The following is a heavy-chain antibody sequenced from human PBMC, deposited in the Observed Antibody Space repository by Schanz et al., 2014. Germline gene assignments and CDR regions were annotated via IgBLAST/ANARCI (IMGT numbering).Heavy chain of an antibody. J-gene: IGHJ4*02. CDR3: VSSGSYSSYAF. CDR2: INGDGSNT. D-gene: IGHD3-10*01. CDR1: GFTFSPYW. V-gene: IGHV3-74*01. Sequence: EVQLLESGGGLVQPGGSLRLSCGSSGFTFSPYWMHWVRQAPGKGLVWVSRINGDGSNTNYADSVKGRFTISRDNAKNSLYLQMNSLRAEDTAVYHCVSSGSYSSYAFWGQGTLVTVSS.